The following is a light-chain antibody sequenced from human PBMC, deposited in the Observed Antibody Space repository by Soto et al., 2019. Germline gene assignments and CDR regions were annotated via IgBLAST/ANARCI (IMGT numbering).Light chain of an antibody. J-gene: IGLJ2*01. CDR2: EVS. V-gene: IGLV2-14*01. CDR1: SSDVGGYNY. CDR3: SSYTSSSTV. Sequence: QSALTQPASVSGSPGQSITISCTGTSSDVGGYNYVSWYQQHPGKAPKLMIYEVSNRPSGVSNRFSGSKSGNTASLTISGLQADDEAVYYCSSYTSSSTVFGGGTKLTVL.